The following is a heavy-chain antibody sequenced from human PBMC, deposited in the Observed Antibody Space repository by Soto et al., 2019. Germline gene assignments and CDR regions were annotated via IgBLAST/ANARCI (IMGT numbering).Heavy chain of an antibody. Sequence: QITLKESGPTLVKPTQTLTLTCTFSGFSLSSTRVAVGWIRQPPGKALEWLALIYWDDDKRYSPFLKSRLTNPXXPXQNQVVLTMTNMDPVDTATYYCAHSVVAGLGYYFAYWGQGTLVTVSS. D-gene: IGHD6-19*01. CDR2: IYWDDDK. CDR1: GFSLSSTRVA. J-gene: IGHJ4*02. V-gene: IGHV2-5*02. CDR3: AHSVVAGLGYYFAY.